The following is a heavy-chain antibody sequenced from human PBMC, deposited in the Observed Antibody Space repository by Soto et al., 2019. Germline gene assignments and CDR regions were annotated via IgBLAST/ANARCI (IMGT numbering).Heavy chain of an antibody. D-gene: IGHD3-22*01. CDR3: ASVDSSGYQFGY. CDR1: GGTFSSYA. V-gene: IGHV1-69*06. Sequence: ASVKVSCKASGGTFSSYAISWVRQAPGQGLEWMGGIIPIFGTANYAQKFQGRVTITADKSTSTAYMELSSLRSEDTAVYYCASVDSSGYQFGYWGQGTLVTVSS. CDR2: IIPIFGTA. J-gene: IGHJ4*02.